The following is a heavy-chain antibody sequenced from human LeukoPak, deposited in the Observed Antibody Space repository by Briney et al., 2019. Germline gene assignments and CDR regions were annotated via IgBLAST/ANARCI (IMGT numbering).Heavy chain of an antibody. V-gene: IGHV6-1*01. CDR2: TYYRSKWYN. D-gene: IGHD6-19*01. Sequence: SQTLSLTCAIPGDSVSSNSAAWTWIRQSPSRGLEWLGRTYYRSKWYNEYAVSVKSRITIEPDTFKNQFSLQLNSVTPGDTGVYYCARSSGWFDYWGQGTLVTVSS. J-gene: IGHJ4*02. CDR1: GDSVSSNSAA. CDR3: ARSSGWFDY.